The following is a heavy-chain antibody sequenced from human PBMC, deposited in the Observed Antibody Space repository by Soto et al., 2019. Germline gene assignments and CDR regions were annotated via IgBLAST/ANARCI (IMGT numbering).Heavy chain of an antibody. CDR3: ARDYGGNPGSFDP. D-gene: IGHD4-17*01. Sequence: GASVKVSCKASGDTFSSYAISWVRQAPGQGLEWMGGIIPICGTANYAQKFQGRVTITADKSTSTAYMELSSLRSEDTAVCYCARDYGGNPGSFDPWGQGTRVTVSS. CDR1: GDTFSSYA. J-gene: IGHJ5*02. CDR2: IIPICGTA. V-gene: IGHV1-69*06.